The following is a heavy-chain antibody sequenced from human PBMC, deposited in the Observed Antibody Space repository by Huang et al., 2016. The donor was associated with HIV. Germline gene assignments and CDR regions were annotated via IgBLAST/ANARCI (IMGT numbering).Heavy chain of an antibody. J-gene: IGHJ4*02. V-gene: IGHV1-69*13. D-gene: IGHD3-22*01. Sequence: QVQLVHSGAEVKKPGSSVKVSCKASGGTFSSYAISWVRQAPGQGLECVGGIMPIFGTANYAQKFQGRVTITADEATSTAYMELSSLRSEDTAVYYCARARGYYDSSVSYYFDYWGQGTLVTVSS. CDR2: IMPIFGTA. CDR3: ARARGYYDSSVSYYFDY. CDR1: GGTFSSYA.